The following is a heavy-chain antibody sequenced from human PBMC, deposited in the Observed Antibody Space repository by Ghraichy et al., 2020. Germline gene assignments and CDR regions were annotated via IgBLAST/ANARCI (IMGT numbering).Heavy chain of an antibody. CDR3: ARSRWGSGSYYMAHTPPIFDY. Sequence: GGSLRLSCAASGFTFSSYSMNWVRQAPGKGLEWVSYISSSSSTIYYADSVKGRFTISRDNAKNSLYLQMNSLRDEDTAVYYCARSRWGSGSYYMAHTPPIFDYWGQGTLVTVSS. J-gene: IGHJ4*02. V-gene: IGHV3-48*02. D-gene: IGHD3-10*01. CDR2: ISSSSSTI. CDR1: GFTFSSYS.